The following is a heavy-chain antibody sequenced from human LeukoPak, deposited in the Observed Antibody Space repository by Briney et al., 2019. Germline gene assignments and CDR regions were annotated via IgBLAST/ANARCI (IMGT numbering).Heavy chain of an antibody. D-gene: IGHD6-13*01. J-gene: IGHJ4*02. CDR2: IYTSGST. CDR1: GGSISSGSYY. CDR3: ARGDSSSWKFDY. Sequence: SETLSLTCIVSGGSISSGSYYWSWIRQPAGKGLDWIGRIYTSGSTNYNPSLKSRVTISVDTSKNQFSLKLSSVTAADTAVYYCARGDSSSWKFDYWGQGTLVTVSS. V-gene: IGHV4-61*02.